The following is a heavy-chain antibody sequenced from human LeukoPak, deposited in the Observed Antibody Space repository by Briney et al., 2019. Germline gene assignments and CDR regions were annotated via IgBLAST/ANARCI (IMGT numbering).Heavy chain of an antibody. CDR3: AKDGGDGYNWKPSGIDY. Sequence: GRSLRLSCAASGFTFDDYAMHWVRQAPGKGLEWVSGISWNSGSIGYADSVKGRFTISRDNAKNSLYLQMNSLRAEDTALYYCAKDGGDGYNWKPSGIDYWGQGTLVTVSS. CDR2: ISWNSGSI. J-gene: IGHJ4*02. CDR1: GFTFDDYA. D-gene: IGHD5-24*01. V-gene: IGHV3-9*01.